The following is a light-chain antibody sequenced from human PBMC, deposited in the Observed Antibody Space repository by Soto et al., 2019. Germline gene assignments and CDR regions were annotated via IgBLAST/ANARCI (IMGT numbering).Light chain of an antibody. CDR3: HHYNNWPRT. Sequence: EIVLAQSPGTLSLSPGERATLSCRASQSVTNSFLAWYQQKPGQAPRLLIYGASRRATGIPDRFTGSGSGTDFTLTISRLEPEDFAVYYCHHYNNWPRTFGQGTKVEIK. CDR1: QSVTNSF. V-gene: IGKV3-20*01. J-gene: IGKJ1*01. CDR2: GAS.